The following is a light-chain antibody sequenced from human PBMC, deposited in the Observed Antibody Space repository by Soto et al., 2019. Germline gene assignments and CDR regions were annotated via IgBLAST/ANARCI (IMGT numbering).Light chain of an antibody. CDR1: QSVSSSY. CDR3: QQYAGSPKT. Sequence: EIVLTQSPGTLSLSPGERATLSCRASQSVSSSYLAWYQQKPGQGPRLLIYGASSRATGIPDRFRGSGSGTDLTLTISRLEPEDFAVYYCQQYAGSPKTLGQGTKVDIK. V-gene: IGKV3-20*01. CDR2: GAS. J-gene: IGKJ1*01.